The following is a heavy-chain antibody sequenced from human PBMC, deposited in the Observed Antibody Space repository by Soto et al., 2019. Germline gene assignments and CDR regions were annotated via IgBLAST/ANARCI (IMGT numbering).Heavy chain of an antibody. D-gene: IGHD1-26*01. Sequence: GGSLRLSCAASGFTFSSYAMSWVRQAPGRGLEWVSAISGSGGSTYYADSVKGRFTISRDNSKNTLYLQMNSLRAEDTAVYYCAKSPTGSYDVNWFDPWGQGTLVTVSS. CDR3: AKSPTGSYDVNWFDP. J-gene: IGHJ5*02. CDR2: ISGSGGST. V-gene: IGHV3-23*01. CDR1: GFTFSSYA.